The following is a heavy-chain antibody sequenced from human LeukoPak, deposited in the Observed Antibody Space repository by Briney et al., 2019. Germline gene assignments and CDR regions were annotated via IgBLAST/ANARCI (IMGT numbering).Heavy chain of an antibody. V-gene: IGHV5-51*01. CDR3: ARLGIAVAGTGPYYFDY. D-gene: IGHD6-19*01. CDR2: IYPGDSDT. J-gene: IGHJ4*02. Sequence: GESLKISFKGSGYSFTSYWIGWVRQMPGKGLEWVGIIYPGDSDTRYSPSFQGQVTISADKSISTAYLQWSSLKASDTAMYYCARLGIAVAGTGPYYFDYWGQGTLVTVSS. CDR1: GYSFTSYW.